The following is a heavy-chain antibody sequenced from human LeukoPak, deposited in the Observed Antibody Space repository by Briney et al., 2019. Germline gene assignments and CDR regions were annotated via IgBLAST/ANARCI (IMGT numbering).Heavy chain of an antibody. V-gene: IGHV5-51*01. Sequence: GESLKISCKGSGYSFTSYWISWVRQMPGKGLEWMGIIYPGDSDTRYSPSFQGQVTISADKSISTAYLQWSSLKASDTAMYYCARLTMVRGVISPADYWGQGTLVTVSS. CDR3: ARLTMVRGVISPADY. D-gene: IGHD3-10*01. CDR1: GYSFTSYW. CDR2: IYPGDSDT. J-gene: IGHJ4*02.